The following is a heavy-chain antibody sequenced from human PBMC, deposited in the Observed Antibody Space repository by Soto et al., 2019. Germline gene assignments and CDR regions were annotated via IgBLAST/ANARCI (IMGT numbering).Heavy chain of an antibody. J-gene: IGHJ4*02. Sequence: QVRLVQSGAEVKKPGSSVKVSCKASGGTFSNFANNWVRQAPGQGLEWMGGIILPFGVPHYAQKFQGRVTIAADESMTTVYMDLSGLSSEDAAVYYCARGPDYEGYFDYWGQGPLVTVSS. CDR3: ARGPDYEGYFDY. CDR1: GGTFSNFA. D-gene: IGHD4-17*01. CDR2: IILPFGVP. V-gene: IGHV1-69*12.